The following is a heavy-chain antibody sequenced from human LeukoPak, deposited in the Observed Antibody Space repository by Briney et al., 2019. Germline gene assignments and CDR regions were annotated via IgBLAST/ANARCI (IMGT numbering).Heavy chain of an antibody. CDR2: IPYDGSNK. J-gene: IGHJ6*04. CDR1: GFTFSSYA. D-gene: IGHD2-15*01. CDR3: ARGDCSGGSCYEAYYYYGMDV. V-gene: IGHV3-30-3*01. Sequence: GGSLRLSCAASGFTFSSYAVHWVRQAPGKGLEWVAVIPYDGSNKYYADSVKGRFTISRDNAKNSLYLQMNSLRAEDTAVYYCARGDCSGGSCYEAYYYYGMDVWGKGTTVTVSS.